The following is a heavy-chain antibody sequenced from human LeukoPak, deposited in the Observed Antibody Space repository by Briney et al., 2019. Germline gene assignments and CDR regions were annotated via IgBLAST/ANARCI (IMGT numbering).Heavy chain of an antibody. CDR1: GGSISSSRYY. J-gene: IGHJ4*02. Sequence: SETLSLTCTVSGGSISSSRYYWGWIRQPPGKGLEWIGSIYYSGNTYYNPSLKSRVTISVDTSKNQFSLKLSSVTAADTAVYYCARHSTAMGTFDYWGQGTLVPVSS. V-gene: IGHV4-39*01. CDR2: IYYSGNT. CDR3: ARHSTAMGTFDY. D-gene: IGHD5-18*01.